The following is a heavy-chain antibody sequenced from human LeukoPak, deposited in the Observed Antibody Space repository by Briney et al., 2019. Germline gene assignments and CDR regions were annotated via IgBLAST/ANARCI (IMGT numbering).Heavy chain of an antibody. CDR3: ARANSGNKNYYYYGMDV. CDR2: IYSGGST. Sequence: GGSLRLSCAASGVTVSSNYMSWVRQAPGKGLEWVSVIYSGGSTYYADSVKGRFTISRDNSKNTLYLQMNSLRAEDMAVYYCARANSGNKNYYYYGMDVWGQGTTVTVSS. D-gene: IGHD1-1*01. CDR1: GVTVSSNY. V-gene: IGHV3-53*01. J-gene: IGHJ6*02.